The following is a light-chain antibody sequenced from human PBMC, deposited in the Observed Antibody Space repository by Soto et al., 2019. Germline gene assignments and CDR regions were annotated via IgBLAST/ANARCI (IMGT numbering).Light chain of an antibody. V-gene: IGLV2-14*01. J-gene: IGLJ1*01. CDR1: SSDVGGYDY. Sequence: QSALTQPASVSGSPGQTITISCTGTSSDVGGYDYVSWYQQHPDKAPRFMIYEVTNRPSGVSHRFSGSKSGNTAPLTISGLQAEDEADYYCSSYTTTSTYVFGTGTRSPS. CDR2: EVT. CDR3: SSYTTTSTYV.